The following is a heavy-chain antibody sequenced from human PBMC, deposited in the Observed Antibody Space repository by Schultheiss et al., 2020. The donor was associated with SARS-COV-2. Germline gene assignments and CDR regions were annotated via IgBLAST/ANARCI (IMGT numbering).Heavy chain of an antibody. D-gene: IGHD3-10*01. CDR3: TINGQSGVEH. CDR2: IRSKAHGGTA. Sequence: GGSLRLSCAASGFTFSNAWMSWVRQAPGKGLEWVGRIRSKAHGGTAAYGTPVKGRFTISRDDSENTLYLQMNSLRTEDTAVYYCTINGQSGVEHWGQGTLVTVSS. CDR1: GFTFSNAW. V-gene: IGHV3-15*01. J-gene: IGHJ4*02.